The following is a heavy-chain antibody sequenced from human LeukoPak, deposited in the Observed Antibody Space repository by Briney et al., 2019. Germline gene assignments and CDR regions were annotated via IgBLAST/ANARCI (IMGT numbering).Heavy chain of an antibody. J-gene: IGHJ4*02. Sequence: SETLSLTCTVSGGSISSSAYHWGWIRQPPGKGLEWIGSFYYSGRTYYNLSLKSRVTISVDTSKNQFSLKVSSVTAADTAVYYCASQGYCSGGSCYFSRTQSYYFDYWGQGTLVTVSS. D-gene: IGHD2-15*01. CDR2: FYYSGRT. V-gene: IGHV4-39*01. CDR3: ASQGYCSGGSCYFSRTQSYYFDY. CDR1: GGSISSSAYH.